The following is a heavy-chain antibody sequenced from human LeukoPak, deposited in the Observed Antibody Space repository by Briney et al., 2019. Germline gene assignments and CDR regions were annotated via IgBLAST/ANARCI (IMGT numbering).Heavy chain of an antibody. V-gene: IGHV3-23*01. CDR2: ISGSGGST. J-gene: IGHJ4*02. CDR1: GFTFGSYA. D-gene: IGHD6-19*01. Sequence: PGGSLRLPCAASGFTFGSYAMYWVRQAPGKGLEWVSGISGSGGSTFYADSVEGRFTISRDNSENTVYLQMNSLRADDTAVYYCAKTTARYSSGRYPGWPVDYWGQGTLVTVSS. CDR3: AKTTARYSSGRYPGWPVDY.